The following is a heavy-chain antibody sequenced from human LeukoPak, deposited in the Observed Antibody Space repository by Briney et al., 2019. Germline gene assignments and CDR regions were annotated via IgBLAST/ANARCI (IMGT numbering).Heavy chain of an antibody. CDR1: GFTFSSYG. CDR3: AKDGWYYYDSSGSNYYYYGMDV. D-gene: IGHD3-22*01. V-gene: IGHV3-30*18. CDR2: ISYDGSNK. J-gene: IGHJ6*02. Sequence: GGSLRLSCAASGFTFSSYGMHWVRQAPGKGLEWVAVISYDGSNKYYADSVKGRFTISRDNSKNTLYLQMNSLRAEDTAVYYCAKDGWYYYDSSGSNYYYYGMDVWGQGTTVAVSS.